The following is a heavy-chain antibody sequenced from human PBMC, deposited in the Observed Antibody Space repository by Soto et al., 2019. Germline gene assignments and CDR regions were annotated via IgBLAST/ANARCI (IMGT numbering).Heavy chain of an antibody. V-gene: IGHV4-38-2*01. CDR2: IYHSGST. J-gene: IGHJ4*02. CDR3: ARVGVVTAILDY. CDR1: GYSISSGYY. D-gene: IGHD2-21*02. Sequence: LTCAVSGYSISSGYYWGWIRQPPGKGLEWIGSIYHSGSTYYNPSLKSRVTISVDTSKNQFSLKLSSVTAADTAVYYCARVGVVTAILDYWGQGTLVTVSS.